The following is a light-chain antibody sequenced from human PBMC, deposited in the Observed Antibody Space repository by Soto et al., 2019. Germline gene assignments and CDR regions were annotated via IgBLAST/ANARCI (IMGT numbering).Light chain of an antibody. CDR3: QTYNSAPFT. Sequence: DIQMTQSPSSLSASVGDRVTITCRASQGISNYLDWYQQKPGNVPKLLIYAASTLQAGVPSRFSGSGSGTDFTLTISSLQPEDVASYYCQTYNSAPFTFGPGTKVDIK. CDR1: QGISNY. V-gene: IGKV1-27*01. CDR2: AAS. J-gene: IGKJ3*01.